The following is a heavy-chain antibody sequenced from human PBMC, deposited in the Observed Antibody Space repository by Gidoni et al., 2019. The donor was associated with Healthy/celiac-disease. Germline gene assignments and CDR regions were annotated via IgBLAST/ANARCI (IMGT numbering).Heavy chain of an antibody. CDR1: GCSIRSYY. D-gene: IGHD2-15*01. J-gene: IGHJ6*02. Sequence: QVQLQESGPGLVTPSETLSLPCTVSGCSIRSYYWSWIRQPPGKGLEWIGYIYYSGSTNYNPSLKSRVTISVDTSKNQFSLKLSSVTAADTAVYYCARDRGGSYYYYGMDVWGQGTTVTVSS. V-gene: IGHV4-59*01. CDR2: IYYSGST. CDR3: ARDRGGSYYYYGMDV.